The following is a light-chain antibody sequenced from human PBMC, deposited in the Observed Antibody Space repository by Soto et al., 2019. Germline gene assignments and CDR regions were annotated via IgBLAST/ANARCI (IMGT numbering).Light chain of an antibody. Sequence: AIRMTQSPSSFSASTGDRVTITCRASQGISSYLAWYQQKPGKAPKLLIYAASTLQSGVPSRFSGSGSGTDFTLTFSCLQSEDFATYYCQQYYSYPPTFGQGTMLEIK. J-gene: IGKJ2*01. CDR3: QQYYSYPPT. CDR1: QGISSY. CDR2: AAS. V-gene: IGKV1-8*01.